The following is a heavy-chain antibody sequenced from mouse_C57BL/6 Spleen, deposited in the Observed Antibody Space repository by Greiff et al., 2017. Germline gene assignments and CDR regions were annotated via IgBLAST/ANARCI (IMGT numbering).Heavy chain of an antibody. V-gene: IGHV1-19*01. J-gene: IGHJ2*01. CDR3: ARRVYDYDYFDY. D-gene: IGHD2-4*01. CDR2: INPYNGGT. CDR1: GYTFTDYY. Sequence: VQLKESGPVLVKPGASVKMSCKASGYTFTDYYMNWVKQSHGKSLEWIGVINPYNGGTSYNQKFKGKATLTVDKSSSTAYMELNSLTSEDSAVYYCARRVYDYDYFDYWGQGTTLTVSS.